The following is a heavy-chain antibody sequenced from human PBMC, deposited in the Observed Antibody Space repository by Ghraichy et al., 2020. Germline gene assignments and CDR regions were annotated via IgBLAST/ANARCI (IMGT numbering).Heavy chain of an antibody. CDR1: GGSISSGSYY. D-gene: IGHD4-17*01. CDR2: IYTSGST. J-gene: IGHJ4*02. Sequence: TLSLTCTVSGGSISSGSYYWSWIRQPAGKGLEWIGRIYTSGSTNYNPSLKSRVTISIDTSKNQFSLELSSVTAADTAVYYCAREETTVATPYYFDYWGQGTLVTVSS. CDR3: AREETTVATPYYFDY. V-gene: IGHV4-61*02.